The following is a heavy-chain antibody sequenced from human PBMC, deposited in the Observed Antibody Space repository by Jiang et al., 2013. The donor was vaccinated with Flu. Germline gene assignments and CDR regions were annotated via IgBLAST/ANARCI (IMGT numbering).Heavy chain of an antibody. Sequence: SGAEVKKPGASVNISCKTSGYTFNTYGISWVRQAPGQGLEWMGWISAYNGNTHYAQNLQDRVSLTRDTSTTTAYMELRSLRSDDTAVYYCARGIPSGGLDVWG. V-gene: IGHV1-18*01. CDR2: ISAYNGNT. CDR3: ARGIPSGGLDV. CDR1: GYTFNTYG. D-gene: IGHD6-25*01. J-gene: IGHJ6*02.